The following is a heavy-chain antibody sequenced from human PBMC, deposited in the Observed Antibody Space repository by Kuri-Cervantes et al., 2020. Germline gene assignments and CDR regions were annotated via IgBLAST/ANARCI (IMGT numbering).Heavy chain of an antibody. V-gene: IGHV3-48*04. CDR1: GFTFSSYS. J-gene: IGHJ4*02. CDR2: ISSSGSTI. D-gene: IGHD2-15*01. Sequence: GGSLRLSCAASGFTFSSYSMNWVRQAPGKGLEWVSYISSSGSTIYYADSVKGRFTISRDNAKNSLYLQMNSLRAEDTAVYYCARQELGYCSGGSCYSGGTLFDYWGQGTLVTVSS. CDR3: ARQELGYCSGGSCYSGGTLFDY.